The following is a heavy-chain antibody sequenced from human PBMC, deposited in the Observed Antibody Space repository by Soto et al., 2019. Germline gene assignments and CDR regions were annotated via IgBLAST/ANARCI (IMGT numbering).Heavy chain of an antibody. CDR3: AKGFFYMDV. V-gene: IGHV3-30*18. CDR1: GFIFRNFG. J-gene: IGHJ6*03. CDR2: VSDDGSKI. D-gene: IGHD3-10*01. Sequence: QAQLVESGGGVVQPGRSMRVSCAASGFIFRNFGMHWVRQAPGKGLEWVAVVSDDGSKIYYGDSVKGRFTISRDNFKNMVYLQMNSPTPEDTAVYVFAKGFFYMDVWGKGTTVTVSS.